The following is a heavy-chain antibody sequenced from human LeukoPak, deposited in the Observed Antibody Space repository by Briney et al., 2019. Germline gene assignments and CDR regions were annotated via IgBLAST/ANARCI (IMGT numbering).Heavy chain of an antibody. CDR3: AKSGSYGYSYFDY. J-gene: IGHJ4*02. CDR1: GFTFSSYG. V-gene: IGHV3-33*06. D-gene: IGHD5-18*01. Sequence: PGGSLRLSCAASGFTFSSYGMHWVRQAPGKGLEWVAVIWYDGSNKYYADSVKGRFTISRDNPKNTLYLQMNSLRAEDTAVYYCAKSGSYGYSYFDYWGQGTLVTVSS. CDR2: IWYDGSNK.